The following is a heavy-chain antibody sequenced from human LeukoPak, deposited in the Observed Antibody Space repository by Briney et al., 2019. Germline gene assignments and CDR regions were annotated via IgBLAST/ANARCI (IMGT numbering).Heavy chain of an antibody. Sequence: GASVKASCKASGYTFTSYGISWVRQAPGQGLEWMGWISAYNGNTNYAQKFQGRVTMTADTSTSTAYMELRSLRSDDTAVYYCARVRRSIGSSWYWDSTHWGQGTLVTVSS. CDR2: ISAYNGNT. CDR1: GYTFTSYG. CDR3: ARVRRSIGSSWYWDSTH. J-gene: IGHJ4*02. V-gene: IGHV1-18*01. D-gene: IGHD6-13*01.